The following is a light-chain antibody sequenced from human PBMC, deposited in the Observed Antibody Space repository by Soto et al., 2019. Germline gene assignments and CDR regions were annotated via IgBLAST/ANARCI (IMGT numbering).Light chain of an antibody. CDR3: QQYNVWPLT. J-gene: IGKJ4*01. Sequence: EIVMTQSPATLSVSPGERATLSCRASQSVSSNLAWYQQKPDQTPNLLIYFASTRDTGIPARFSVSGSGTEFTRPISSLQSEDFAVYYCQQYNVWPLTFGGGTKVEFK. V-gene: IGKV3-15*01. CDR2: FAS. CDR1: QSVSSN.